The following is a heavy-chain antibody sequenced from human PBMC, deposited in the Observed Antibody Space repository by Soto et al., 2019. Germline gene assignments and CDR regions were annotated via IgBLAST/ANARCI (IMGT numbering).Heavy chain of an antibody. D-gene: IGHD3-10*01. J-gene: IGHJ4*02. V-gene: IGHV2-5*02. CDR3: AHLDVIILAFDY. Sequence: GSGPTLVNPTQTLTLTCTFSGFSLSTSGVSVGWISQPPGKALEWLALIYWDDDKRYSPSLKSRLTITKDTSKNQVVLTMTNMDPVDTATYYGAHLDVIILAFDYWGQGTLVTVSS. CDR2: IYWDDDK. CDR1: GFSLSTSGVS.